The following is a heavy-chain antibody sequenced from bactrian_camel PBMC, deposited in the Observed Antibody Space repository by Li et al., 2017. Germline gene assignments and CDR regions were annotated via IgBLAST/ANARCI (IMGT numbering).Heavy chain of an antibody. CDR1: GYTYSTYY. J-gene: IGHJ4*01. Sequence: HVQLVESGGGSVQAGGSLRLSCTVSGYTYSTYYMNWVRQAPGKGLQWVSSINSGDDATLYAGSVTGRFTISRDNAKNTLYLHMNSLKYDDTAVYYCASLSAVASTSMKSHWGQGTQVTVS. CDR3: ASLSAVASTSMKSH. V-gene: IGHV3S1*01. D-gene: IGHD4*01. CDR2: INSGDDAT.